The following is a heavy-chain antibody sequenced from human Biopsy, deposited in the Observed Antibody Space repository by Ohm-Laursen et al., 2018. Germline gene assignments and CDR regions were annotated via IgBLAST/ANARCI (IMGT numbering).Heavy chain of an antibody. V-gene: IGHV1-2*02. Sequence: GASVKVSCKAPSYTFTDYNIHWMRQAPGQGLEWLGYINCKTGATNYAQKFQGTVTMTRDTSISTAYLALGSLRSADTAIYYCARDPLNGHKHFDYWGQGTLVIVSS. J-gene: IGHJ4*02. D-gene: IGHD2-8*01. CDR3: ARDPLNGHKHFDY. CDR1: SYTFTDYN. CDR2: INCKTGAT.